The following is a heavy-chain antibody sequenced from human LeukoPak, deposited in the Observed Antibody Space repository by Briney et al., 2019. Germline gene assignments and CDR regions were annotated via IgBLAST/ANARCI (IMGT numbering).Heavy chain of an antibody. CDR1: GFTFSSYR. CDR2: ISSSSRTI. CDR3: ARDPTSGYSYGHEAGEFDY. J-gene: IGHJ4*02. V-gene: IGHV3-48*01. D-gene: IGHD5-18*01. Sequence: PGGSLRLSCAASGFTFSSYRMNWVRQAPGKGLEWVSYISSSSRTIYYADSVKGRFTISRDNAKNSLYLQMNSLRAEDTAVYYCARDPTSGYSYGHEAGEFDYWGQGTLVTVSS.